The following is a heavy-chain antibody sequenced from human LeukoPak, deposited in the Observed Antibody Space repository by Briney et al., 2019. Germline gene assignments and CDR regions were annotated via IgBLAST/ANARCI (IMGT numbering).Heavy chain of an antibody. Sequence: ASVKVSRKASGYTFTSYDINWVRQATGQGLEWMGWMNPNSGNTGYAQKFQGRVTMTRNTSISTAYMELSSLRSEDTAVYYCARGERHSGILWFGELRAWHYYGMDVWGQGTTVTVSS. CDR3: ARGERHSGILWFGELRAWHYYGMDV. CDR2: MNPNSGNT. CDR1: GYTFTSYD. V-gene: IGHV1-8*01. J-gene: IGHJ6*02. D-gene: IGHD3-10*01.